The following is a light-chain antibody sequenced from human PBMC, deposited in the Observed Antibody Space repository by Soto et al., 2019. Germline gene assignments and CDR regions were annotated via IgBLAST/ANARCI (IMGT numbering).Light chain of an antibody. CDR3: QQYYSYPT. V-gene: IGKV1-5*03. CDR2: KSS. Sequence: DIPMTQSPSTLSASVGDRVTITCRASQSMNDWLAWYQQKPGKAPKLIIYKSSNLQSGVPSSFSVSGSVTEITLTISSLQPDDFATYYSQQYYSYPTFVQGTKVEVK. CDR1: QSMNDW. J-gene: IGKJ1*01.